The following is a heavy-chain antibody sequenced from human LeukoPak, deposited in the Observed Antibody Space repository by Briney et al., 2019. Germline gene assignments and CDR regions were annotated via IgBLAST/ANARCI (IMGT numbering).Heavy chain of an antibody. CDR2: IYYGSVFYSVST. D-gene: IGHD2-15*01. Sequence: SETLSLTCTVSGGSISTSSYYWGWVRQPPGKGLEWIGSIYYGSVFYSVSTYYNPSLKSRVTMPGDTSKNQFSLKLSSVTAADTAAYYCARLGYCSGGSCYYYYYMDVWGKGTTATVSS. CDR3: ARLGYCSGGSCYYYYYMDV. CDR1: GGSISTSSYY. V-gene: IGHV4-39*07. J-gene: IGHJ6*03.